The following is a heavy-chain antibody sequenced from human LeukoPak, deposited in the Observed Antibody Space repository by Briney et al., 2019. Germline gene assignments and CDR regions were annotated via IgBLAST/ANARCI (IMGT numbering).Heavy chain of an antibody. Sequence: GESLRLSCTVSGFTVSSDSMSWVRQAPGKGLEWVSFIYSGGSTHYSDSVKGRFTISRDNSKNTLYLQMNSLRAEDTAVYYCARRAGAYSHPYDYWGQGTLVTVSS. CDR1: GFTVSSDS. CDR2: IYSGGST. D-gene: IGHD4/OR15-4a*01. CDR3: ARRAGAYSHPYDY. J-gene: IGHJ4*02. V-gene: IGHV3-53*01.